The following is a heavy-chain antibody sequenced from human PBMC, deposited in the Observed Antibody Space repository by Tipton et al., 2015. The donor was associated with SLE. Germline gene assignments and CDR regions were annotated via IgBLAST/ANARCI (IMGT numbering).Heavy chain of an antibody. CDR2: IYYSGST. Sequence: TLSLTCSVSGGSISGYYWSWIRQPPGKGLEWIGYIYYSGSTNYNPSLKSRVTISVDTSKNQFSLKLSSVTAADTAVYYCARGGEQLVRYYYYGMDVWGQGTTVTVSS. CDR3: ARGGEQLVRYYYYGMDV. CDR1: GGSISGYY. D-gene: IGHD6-6*01. J-gene: IGHJ6*02. V-gene: IGHV4-59*01.